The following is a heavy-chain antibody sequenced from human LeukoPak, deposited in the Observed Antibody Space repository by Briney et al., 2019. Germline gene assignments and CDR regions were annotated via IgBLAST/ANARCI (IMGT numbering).Heavy chain of an antibody. V-gene: IGHV4-31*03. CDR2: IYYSGST. CDR1: GGSISSGGYY. CDR3: ARGDRSGFDY. D-gene: IGHD3-22*01. Sequence: SETLSLTCTVSGGSISSGGYYWSWIRQHPGKGLEWIGYIYYSGSTYYNPSLKSRVTISVDTSKNQFSLKLSSVTAADTAVYYCARGDRSGFDYWGQGTLVTVSS. J-gene: IGHJ4*02.